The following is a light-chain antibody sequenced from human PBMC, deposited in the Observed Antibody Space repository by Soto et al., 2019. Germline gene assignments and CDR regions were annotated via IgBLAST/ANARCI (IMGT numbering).Light chain of an antibody. V-gene: IGKV3-20*01. Sequence: EIVLTQSPGTLSLSPGERATLSCRASQSVSSSYLDWYQQKPGQPPRLLIYGASSRATGIPDRFSGSGSGTDFTLTISRLEPEDFAVYYCQQYGSAPRTFGQGTKVEIK. CDR3: QQYGSAPRT. CDR1: QSVSSSY. J-gene: IGKJ1*01. CDR2: GAS.